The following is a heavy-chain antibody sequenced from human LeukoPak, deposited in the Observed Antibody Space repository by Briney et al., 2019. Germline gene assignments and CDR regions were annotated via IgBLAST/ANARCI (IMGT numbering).Heavy chain of an antibody. CDR3: ARDLYGTYDY. CDR2: IYTSGSA. Sequence: PSETLSLTCTVSGGSISSGSYYWSWIRQPAGKGLEWIGRIYTSGSANYNPSLKSRVTISVDTSKNQFSLKLSSVTAADTAVYYCARDLYGTYDYWGRGTLVTVSS. CDR1: GGSISSGSYY. J-gene: IGHJ4*02. D-gene: IGHD2-8*01. V-gene: IGHV4-61*02.